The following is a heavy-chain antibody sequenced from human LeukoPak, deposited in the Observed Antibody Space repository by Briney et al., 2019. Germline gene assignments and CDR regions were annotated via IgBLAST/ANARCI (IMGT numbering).Heavy chain of an antibody. V-gene: IGHV1-69*05. Sequence: ASVKVSCKASGGTFSSYAISWVRQAPGLGLEWMGRIIPIFGTANYAQKFQGRVTITTDESTSTAYMELSSLRSQDTAVYYCARGPELLYYYDSSGYYAYWGQGTLVTVSS. J-gene: IGHJ4*02. CDR1: GGTFSSYA. CDR2: IIPIFGTA. CDR3: ARGPELLYYYDSSGYYAY. D-gene: IGHD3-22*01.